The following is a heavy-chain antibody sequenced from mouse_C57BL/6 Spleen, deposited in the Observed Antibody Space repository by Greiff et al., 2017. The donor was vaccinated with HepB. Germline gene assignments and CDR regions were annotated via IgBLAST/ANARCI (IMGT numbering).Heavy chain of an antibody. CDR3: AIAYESNYDYAMDY. V-gene: IGHV1-74*01. CDR2: IHPSDSDT. J-gene: IGHJ4*01. Sequence: QVQLQQPGAELVKPGASVKVSCKASGYTFTSYWMHWVKQRPGQGLEWIGRIHPSDSDTNYNQKFKGKATLTVDKSSSTAYMQLSSLTSEDSAVYDCAIAYESNYDYAMDYWGQGTSGTVSA. CDR1: GYTFTSYW. D-gene: IGHD2-5*01.